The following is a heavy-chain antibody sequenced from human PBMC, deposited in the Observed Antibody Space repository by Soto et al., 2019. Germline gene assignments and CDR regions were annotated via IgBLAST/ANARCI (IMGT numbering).Heavy chain of an antibody. CDR3: ARAGRVRGVIISFDY. V-gene: IGHV1-18*01. CDR2: ISTYNGNT. D-gene: IGHD3-10*01. J-gene: IGHJ4*02. Sequence: ASVKVSCKASGYTFTSYGISWVRQAPGQGLEWMGWISTYNGNTKYAQKLQGRVTMTTNTSTSTAYMELRRLRSDDTAVYYCARAGRVRGVIISFDYWGQGTLVTVSS. CDR1: GYTFTSYG.